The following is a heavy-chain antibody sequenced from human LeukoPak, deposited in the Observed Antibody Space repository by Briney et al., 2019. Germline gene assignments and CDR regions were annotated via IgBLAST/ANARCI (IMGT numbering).Heavy chain of an antibody. CDR2: IIPIFGTA. D-gene: IGHD2-15*01. Sequence: SVKVSCKTSGYSENFYGITWVRQVAGQGLEWMGGIIPIFGTANYAQKFQGRVTITADKSTSTAYMELSSLRSEDTAVYYCARERYCSGGSCYLPFDYWGQGTLVTVSS. V-gene: IGHV1-69*06. CDR1: GYSENFYG. CDR3: ARERYCSGGSCYLPFDY. J-gene: IGHJ4*02.